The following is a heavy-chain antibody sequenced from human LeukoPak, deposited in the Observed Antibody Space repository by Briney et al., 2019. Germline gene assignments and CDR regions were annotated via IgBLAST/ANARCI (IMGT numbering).Heavy chain of an antibody. CDR2: IYYSGST. CDR3: ARGGRGQPNWFDP. V-gene: IGHV4-59*01. Sequence: SETLSLTCTVSGGPISSYYWSWIRQPPGKGLEWIGYIYYSGSTNYNPSLKSRVTISVDTPKNQFSLKLSSVTAADTAVYYCARGGRGQPNWFDPWGQGTLVTVSS. CDR1: GGPISSYY. D-gene: IGHD3-10*01. J-gene: IGHJ5*02.